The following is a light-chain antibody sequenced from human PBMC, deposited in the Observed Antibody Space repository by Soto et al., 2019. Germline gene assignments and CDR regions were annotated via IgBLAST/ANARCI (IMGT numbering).Light chain of an antibody. J-gene: IGKJ2*01. CDR2: GAS. CDR3: QQYNNWPT. CDR1: QSVSSN. Sequence: EIVMTQSPATLSVSPGERATLSCMASQSVSSNLAWYQQKPGQAPRLLIYGASTRATGIPARFSGSGSGTEFTLTISSLQSEDFAVYYCQQYNNWPTFGHGTKLEIK. V-gene: IGKV3-15*01.